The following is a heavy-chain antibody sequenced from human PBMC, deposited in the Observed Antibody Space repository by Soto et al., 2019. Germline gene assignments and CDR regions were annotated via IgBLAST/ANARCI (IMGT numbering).Heavy chain of an antibody. D-gene: IGHD3-16*02. CDR2: ISGSGGST. V-gene: IGHV3-23*01. J-gene: IGHJ4*02. Sequence: EVQLLESGGGLVQPGGSLRLSCAASGFTFSSYAMSWVRQAPGKGLEWVSAISGSGGSTYYADSVKGRFTISRDNSKNTRYMQMNSLRADDTDVYNCAKASYDYVWGSYRSPTYYFDYWGQGTLVTVSS. CDR1: GFTFSSYA. CDR3: AKASYDYVWGSYRSPTYYFDY.